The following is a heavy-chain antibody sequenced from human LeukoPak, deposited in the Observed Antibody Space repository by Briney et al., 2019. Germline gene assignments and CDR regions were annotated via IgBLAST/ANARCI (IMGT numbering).Heavy chain of an antibody. V-gene: IGHV3-48*01. CDR3: ARGLSPYYYYYMDV. CDR1: GFTFSSYS. CDR2: ISSSSNTI. J-gene: IGHJ6*03. Sequence: GGSLRLSCAASGFTFSSYSMNWVRQAPGKGLEWVSYISSSSNTIHYAESVKGRFTISRDNAKNSLYLQMNSLRAEDTAVYYCARGLSPYYYYYMDVWGKGTTVTVSS.